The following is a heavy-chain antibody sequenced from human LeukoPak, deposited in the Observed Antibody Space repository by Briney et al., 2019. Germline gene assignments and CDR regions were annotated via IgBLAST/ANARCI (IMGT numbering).Heavy chain of an antibody. J-gene: IGHJ4*02. D-gene: IGHD2-21*02. V-gene: IGHV3-48*02. CDR3: ARDRDWAFDN. CDR2: IGIGGSPL. CDR1: GFTSSTYS. Sequence: GGSLRLSCVASGFTSSTYSMNWVRQAPGKGLEWISYIGIGGSPLSYADSVKGRFTISRDNAKNSLYLQMNSLRDDDTAVYYCARDRDWAFDNWGQGTLVTVSS.